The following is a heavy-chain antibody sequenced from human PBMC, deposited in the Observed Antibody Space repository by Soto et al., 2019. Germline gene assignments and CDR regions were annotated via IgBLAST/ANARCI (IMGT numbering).Heavy chain of an antibody. CDR2: ISYDGILK. D-gene: IGHD3-10*01. Sequence: GGSLRLSCAASGFTFSDFGMHWVRQAPGKGLEWVAIISYDGILKYYADSVKGRFTISRDTSKGAVYLQMNSLTPEDTAVYYCAKDFKVSGGHYGSLNYYYGMDVWGHGTTATVSS. CDR1: GFTFSDFG. J-gene: IGHJ6*02. V-gene: IGHV3-30*18. CDR3: AKDFKVSGGHYGSLNYYYGMDV.